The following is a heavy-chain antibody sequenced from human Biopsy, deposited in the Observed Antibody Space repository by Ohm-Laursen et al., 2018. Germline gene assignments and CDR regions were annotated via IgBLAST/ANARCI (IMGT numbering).Heavy chain of an antibody. CDR3: ATKLTGYFHH. V-gene: IGHV1-69*06. J-gene: IGHJ1*01. CDR2: NIPILGTG. Sequence: SSVKVSCKAPEGTFSNYGVNWVRQAPGQGLEWLGGNIPILGTGNYAQKFQDRVTVAADTSTSTATMELRSLRSDDTAVYYCATKLTGYFHHWGQGSLVTVSS. D-gene: IGHD3-9*01. CDR1: EGTFSNYG.